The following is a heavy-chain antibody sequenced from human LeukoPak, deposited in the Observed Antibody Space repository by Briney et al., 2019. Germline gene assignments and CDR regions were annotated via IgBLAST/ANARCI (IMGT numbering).Heavy chain of an antibody. CDR1: GGSISSYY. CDR3: ARHSSVVRGWFDP. D-gene: IGHD2-15*01. Sequence: SETLSLTCTVSGGSISSYYWSWIRQPPGKGLEWVGYIYASGSTNYNASLKSRVTISVDMSKNQFSLKVISVTAADTAVYYCARHSSVVRGWFDPWGQGTLVVVSS. J-gene: IGHJ5*02. V-gene: IGHV4-4*09. CDR2: IYASGST.